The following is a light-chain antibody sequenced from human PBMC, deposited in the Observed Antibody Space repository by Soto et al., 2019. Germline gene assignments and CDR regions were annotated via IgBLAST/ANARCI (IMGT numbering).Light chain of an antibody. CDR3: GSFTTNRIWV. J-gene: IGLJ3*02. Sequence: QSALTQPASVSGSPGQSITMSCTGSSSDFGDDKYVTWYQQQPGKGPNLLIYGVSKRPSGVSNRFSGSKSGNTASLTISGLQVEDEPDYLCGSFTTNRIWVFGGGTKVTVL. V-gene: IGLV2-14*01. CDR2: GVS. CDR1: SSDFGDDKY.